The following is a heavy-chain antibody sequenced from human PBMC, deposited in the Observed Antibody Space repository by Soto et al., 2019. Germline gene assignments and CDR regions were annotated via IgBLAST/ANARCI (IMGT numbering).Heavy chain of an antibody. CDR3: AHCIIVGATESYNWFDP. CDR2: IYWNDDK. J-gene: IGHJ5*02. D-gene: IGHD1-26*01. CDR1: GFSLSTSGVG. V-gene: IGHV2-5*01. Sequence: SGPTLVKPTQTLTLTCTFSGFSLSTSGVGVGWIRQPPGKALEWLALIYWNDDKRYSPSLKSRLTITKDTSKNQGVLTMTNMDPVDTATYYCAHCIIVGATESYNWFDPWGQGTLVTVSS.